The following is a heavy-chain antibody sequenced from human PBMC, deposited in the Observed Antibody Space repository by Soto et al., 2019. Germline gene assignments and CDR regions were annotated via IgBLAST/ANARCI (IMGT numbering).Heavy chain of an antibody. J-gene: IGHJ3*02. D-gene: IGHD3-16*02. CDR2: IYWDDDK. CDR1: GFSLSTSGVG. V-gene: IGHV2-5*02. CDR3: AHRPANIAIWGSYRPHDAFDI. Sequence: QISLKESGPTLVNPTQTLTLTCTFSGFSLSTSGVGVGWIRQPPGKALEWLALIYWDDDKRYSPSLKSRLTTTKDTSKNQVVLTMTNMDPVDTATYYCAHRPANIAIWGSYRPHDAFDIWGQGTMVTVSS.